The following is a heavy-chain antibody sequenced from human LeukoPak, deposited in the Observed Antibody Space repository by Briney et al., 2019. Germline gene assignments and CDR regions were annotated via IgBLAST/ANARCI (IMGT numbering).Heavy chain of an antibody. CDR2: IYYSGST. CDR1: GYSISSPYY. Sequence: PSETLSLTCTVSGYSISSPYYWGWIRQPPGQGLEWIGSIYYSGSTYYNPSLKSRVSISVHTSKNQFSLKLRSVTAADTAVYYCARPVPSRLGWFDPWGQGTLVTVSS. CDR3: ARPVPSRLGWFDP. V-gene: IGHV4-38-2*02. J-gene: IGHJ5*02. D-gene: IGHD1-1*01.